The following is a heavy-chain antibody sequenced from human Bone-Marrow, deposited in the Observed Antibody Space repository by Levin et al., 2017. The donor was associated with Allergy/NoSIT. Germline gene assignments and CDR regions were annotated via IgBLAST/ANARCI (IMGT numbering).Heavy chain of an antibody. J-gene: IGHJ3*02. V-gene: IGHV4-39*07. CDR2: RYKSGST. Sequence: PSETLSLTCAVSGGSISNSSYYWGWIRQPPGKGPEWIGSRYKSGSTYYNPSLKSRVTMSVDTSKSQFSLELRSVTAADTALYYCAGEGFHDSTVADAFDIWGQGTMVTVSS. CDR1: GGSISNSSYY. D-gene: IGHD2/OR15-2a*01. CDR3: AGEGFHDSTVADAFDI.